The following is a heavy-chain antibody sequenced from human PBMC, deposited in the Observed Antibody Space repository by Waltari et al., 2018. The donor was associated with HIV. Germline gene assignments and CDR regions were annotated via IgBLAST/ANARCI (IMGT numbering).Heavy chain of an antibody. V-gene: IGHV4-59*01. CDR1: GGSISSYY. CDR3: ARSYYDSSGYHLFDY. J-gene: IGHJ4*02. CDR2: IYYSGST. Sequence: QVQLQESGPGLVKPSGTLSLTCTVSGGSISSYYWSWIRPPPGKGLEWIGYIYYSGSTNYNPSLESRVTISVDTSKNQFSLKLTSVTAADTAVYYCARSYYDSSGYHLFDYWGQGTLVTVSS. D-gene: IGHD3-22*01.